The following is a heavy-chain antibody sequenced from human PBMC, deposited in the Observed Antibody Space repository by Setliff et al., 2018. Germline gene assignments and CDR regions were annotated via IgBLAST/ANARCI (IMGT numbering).Heavy chain of an antibody. V-gene: IGHV4-39*01. D-gene: IGHD2-15*01. CDR3: VRPGGTTVVARHFDY. CDR2: AYYNGDS. Sequence: SETLSLTCTVSGGSLSGSLRGYAVFWGWIRQSPGKELEWIGSAYYNGDSYYNPSLKSRVTMSVDTSRNQFSLELRSVTVADTATYYCVRPGGTTVVARHFDYWGAGILVTVSS. CDR1: GGSLSGSLRGYAVF. J-gene: IGHJ4*01.